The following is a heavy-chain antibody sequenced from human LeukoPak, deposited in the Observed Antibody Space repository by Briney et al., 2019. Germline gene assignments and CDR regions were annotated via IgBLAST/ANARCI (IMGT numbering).Heavy chain of an antibody. V-gene: IGHV3-48*03. D-gene: IGHD6-13*01. Sequence: GGSLRLSCAASGFTFSGCEMNWVRQAPGKGLEWVSYISSSHSTIFYADSVKGRFTISRDNAKNSLYLQMNSLRAEDTAVYYCARALPSRRYYFDFWGQGTLVTVSS. J-gene: IGHJ4*02. CDR3: ARALPSRRYYFDF. CDR2: ISSSHSTI. CDR1: GFTFSGCE.